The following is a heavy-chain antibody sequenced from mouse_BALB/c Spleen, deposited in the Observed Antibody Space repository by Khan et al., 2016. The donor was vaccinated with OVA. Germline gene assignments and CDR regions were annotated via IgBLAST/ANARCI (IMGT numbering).Heavy chain of an antibody. V-gene: IGHV5-15*02. CDR2: ISSLAYSI. CDR3: ARAWAMDY. Sequence: EVELVESGGGLVQPGGSRKLSCAASGFTFSDYGLAWVRQAPGKGPEWVAFISSLAYSIYYSDPVTGRFTISSENAKNTLYLEMSSLRSEDTAMYYCARAWAMDYWGQGTSVTVSS. CDR1: GFTFSDYG. J-gene: IGHJ4*01.